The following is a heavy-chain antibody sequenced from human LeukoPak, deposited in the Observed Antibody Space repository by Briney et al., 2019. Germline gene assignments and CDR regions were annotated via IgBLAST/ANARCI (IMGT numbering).Heavy chain of an antibody. V-gene: IGHV5-51*01. CDR2: IYPGDSDT. D-gene: IGHD3-9*01. CDR1: GYSSTSYW. CDR3: ARHSQDPLRYFDWLGFDP. J-gene: IGHJ5*02. Sequence: GESLNISCKGSGYSSTSYWIGWVRQMPGKGLEWMGIIYPGDSDTRYSPSFQGQVTISADKSISTAYLQWSSLKASDTAMYYCARHSQDPLRYFDWLGFDPWGQGTLVTVSS.